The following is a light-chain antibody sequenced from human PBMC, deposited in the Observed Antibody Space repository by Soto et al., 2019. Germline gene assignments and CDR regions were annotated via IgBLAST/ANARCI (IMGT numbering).Light chain of an antibody. V-gene: IGKV3-15*01. CDR1: ESVGTY. CDR2: GAS. Sequence: EIVMTQSPATLSVSPGERATLSSRASESVGTYLAWYQQKPGQAPRLLIYGASTRAAGISPRFSGGGSGTEFTLTISSLQSEDFAVYYCQQYNDLPRTFGQGTKVGI. J-gene: IGKJ1*01. CDR3: QQYNDLPRT.